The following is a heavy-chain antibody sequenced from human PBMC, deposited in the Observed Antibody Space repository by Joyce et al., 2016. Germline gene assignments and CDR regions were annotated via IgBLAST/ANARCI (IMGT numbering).Heavy chain of an antibody. CDR2: INHSGNT. D-gene: IGHD5-12*01. V-gene: IGHV4-38-2*02. CDR3: ARVYSEYDIDHFDY. J-gene: IGHJ4*02. CDR1: DYSISSGYY. Sequence: QVQLQESGPGLVKPSETLSLSCIVSDYSISSGYYWGWIRQPPGKGLEWIGSINHSGNTYYNPSLKRRVIISVDTSKNQFSLKLSSVTAADTAVYYCARVYSEYDIDHFDYWGQGTLVTVSS.